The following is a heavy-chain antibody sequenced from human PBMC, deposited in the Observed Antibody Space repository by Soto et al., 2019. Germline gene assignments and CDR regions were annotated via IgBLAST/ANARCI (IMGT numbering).Heavy chain of an antibody. J-gene: IGHJ3*02. CDR3: AKTLNIVVVVAARAFDI. Sequence: GGSLRLSCAASGFTFSSYAMSWVRQAPGKGLEWVSAISGSGGSTYYADSVKGRFTISRDNSKNTLYLQMNSLRAEDTAVYYCAKTLNIVVVVAARAFDIWGQGTMVTVSS. D-gene: IGHD2-15*01. CDR1: GFTFSSYA. V-gene: IGHV3-23*01. CDR2: ISGSGGST.